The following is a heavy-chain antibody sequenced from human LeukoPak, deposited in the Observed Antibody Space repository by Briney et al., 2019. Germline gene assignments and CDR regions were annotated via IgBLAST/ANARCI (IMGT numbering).Heavy chain of an antibody. CDR3: ARDRGYCSGGSCLQTYYFDY. Sequence: ASVKVSCKASGYTFTSYAMHWVRQAPGQRLEWMGWINAANGNTKYSQKFQGRVTITRDTSASTAYVELSSLRSEDTAVYYCARDRGYCSGGSCLQTYYFDYWGPGTLVTVSS. CDR1: GYTFTSYA. D-gene: IGHD2-15*01. CDR2: INAANGNT. J-gene: IGHJ4*02. V-gene: IGHV1-3*01.